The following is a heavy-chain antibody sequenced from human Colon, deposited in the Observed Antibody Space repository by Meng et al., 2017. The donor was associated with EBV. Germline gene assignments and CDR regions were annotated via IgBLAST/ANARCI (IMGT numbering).Heavy chain of an antibody. CDR3: ARSVYSSGWYGAYYFDY. J-gene: IGHJ4*02. Sequence: QLHESGQGLLKRSRTLSPTCTVSGGSVSSGSYYWSWIRQPPGKGLEWIGYIYYSGSTNYNPSLQSRVTISVDMSKNQFSLKLSSVTAADTAVYYCARSVYSSGWYGAYYFDYWGQGTLVTVSS. CDR1: GGSVSSGSYY. D-gene: IGHD6-19*01. V-gene: IGHV4-61*01. CDR2: IYYSGST.